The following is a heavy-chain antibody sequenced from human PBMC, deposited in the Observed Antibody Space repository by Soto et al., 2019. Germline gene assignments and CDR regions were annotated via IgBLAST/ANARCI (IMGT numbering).Heavy chain of an antibody. V-gene: IGHV4-34*01. CDR3: AGRWNYYHGMDV. J-gene: IGHJ6*02. Sequence: SETLSLTSAVYGGSFSGYYWSWIRQPPGKGREWIGELNPSGSTNYHPTLNSRVTISSDTSKNQFSLDLSSATAADTGGYYCAGRWNYYHGMDVWGQGTTVTV. CDR1: GGSFSGYY. D-gene: IGHD3-10*01. CDR2: LNPSGST.